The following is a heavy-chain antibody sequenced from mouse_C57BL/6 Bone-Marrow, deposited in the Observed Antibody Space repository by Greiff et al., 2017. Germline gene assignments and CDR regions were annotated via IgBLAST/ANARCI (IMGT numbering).Heavy chain of an antibody. CDR2: IDPETGGT. Sequence: QVQLKEPGAELVRPGASVTLSCKASGYTFTDYEMHWVKQSPVQGLEWIGAIDPETGGTAYHQTFKGKAILTVDKSSSTAYMALRSLTAEDSAVYYCTSAETDFDYWGQGTALTVSS. CDR1: GYTFTDYE. V-gene: IGHV1-15*01. J-gene: IGHJ2*01. CDR3: TSAETDFDY.